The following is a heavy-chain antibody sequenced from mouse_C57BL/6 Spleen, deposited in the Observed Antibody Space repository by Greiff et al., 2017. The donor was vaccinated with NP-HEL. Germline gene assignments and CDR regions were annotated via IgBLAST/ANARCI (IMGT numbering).Heavy chain of an antibody. CDR3: ARDYGKGYFDV. J-gene: IGHJ1*03. CDR2: ISDGGSYT. D-gene: IGHD2-1*01. V-gene: IGHV5-4*01. CDR1: GFTFSSYA. Sequence: EVMLVESGGGLVKPGGSLKLSCAASGFTFSSYAMSWVRQTPEKRLEWVATISDGGSYTYYPDNVKCRFTISRDNAKNNLYLQMSHLKSEDTAMYYCARDYGKGYFDVWGTGTTVTVSS.